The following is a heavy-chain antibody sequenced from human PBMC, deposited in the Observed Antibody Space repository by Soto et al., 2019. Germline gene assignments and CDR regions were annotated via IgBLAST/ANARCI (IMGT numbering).Heavy chain of an antibody. CDR2: MYHSGNT. Sequence: KTSETLSLTCTVSGASITSDDFYCSWIRQHPGKGLEWIGYMYHSGNTYYNPSLRGRLTMSLDTSKNQFSLKLTSVTAADTAVYYCVKYYYDSSGLNWFDPWGPGTLVTVSS. V-gene: IGHV4-31*03. J-gene: IGHJ5*02. CDR3: VKYYYDSSGLNWFDP. D-gene: IGHD3-22*01. CDR1: GASITSDDFY.